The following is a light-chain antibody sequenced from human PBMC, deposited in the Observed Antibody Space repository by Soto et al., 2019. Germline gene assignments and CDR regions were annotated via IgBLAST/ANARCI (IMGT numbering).Light chain of an antibody. V-gene: IGKV2-28*01. CDR2: LGS. CDR1: QSLLHSNGYTD. J-gene: IGKJ1*01. Sequence: DIVMTQSPLSLPVTPGEPASISCRSGQSLLHSNGYTDLDWYLQKPGQSRQLLIYLGSNRASGVPDRFSGSGSGTDFTLKISRVEAEDVGIYYCMQALQTPWTFGQGTKVEIK. CDR3: MQALQTPWT.